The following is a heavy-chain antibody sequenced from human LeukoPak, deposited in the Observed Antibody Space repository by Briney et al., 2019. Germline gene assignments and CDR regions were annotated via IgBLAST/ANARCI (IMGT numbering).Heavy chain of an antibody. CDR1: GFTFSSSA. J-gene: IGHJ4*02. D-gene: IGHD2-15*01. V-gene: IGHV3-23*01. CDR2: ISNNGGYT. CDR3: AKQLGYCSDGSCYFPY. Sequence: GGSLRLSCGVSGFTFSSSAMSWVRQAPGKGLEWVSAISNNGGYTYYADSVQGRFTISRDNSKSTLCLQMNSLRAEDTAVYYCAKQLGYCSDGSCYFPYWGQGTLVTVSS.